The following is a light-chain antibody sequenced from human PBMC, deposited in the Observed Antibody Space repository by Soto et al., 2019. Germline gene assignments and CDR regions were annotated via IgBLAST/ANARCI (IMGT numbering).Light chain of an antibody. CDR3: QQYGSSGT. CDR1: QSVSNNY. V-gene: IGKV3-20*01. Sequence: LVMTQSPATLSLSPGERATLSCRASQSVSNNYLAWCQQKPGQAPRLLIYGASNGATGIPDRFSGSGSGTDFTLTISRLEPEDFAVYYCQQYGSSGTFGQGTKVDI. J-gene: IGKJ1*01. CDR2: GAS.